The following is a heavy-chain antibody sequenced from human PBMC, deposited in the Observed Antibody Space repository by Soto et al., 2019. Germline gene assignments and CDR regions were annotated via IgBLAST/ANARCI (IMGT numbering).Heavy chain of an antibody. D-gene: IGHD3-16*01. CDR1: GGSISSYY. CDR2: IYYSGST. J-gene: IGHJ6*02. CDR3: ARGGRRVPNLYYYSGMDV. Sequence: QVQLQESGPGLVKPSETLSLTCTVSGGSISSYYWSWIRQPPGKGLEWIGYIYYSGSTNYNPSLKSRVTISVHTSKNQVSLKLSSVTAADTAVYYCARGGRRVPNLYYYSGMDVWGQGTTVTVSS. V-gene: IGHV4-59*01.